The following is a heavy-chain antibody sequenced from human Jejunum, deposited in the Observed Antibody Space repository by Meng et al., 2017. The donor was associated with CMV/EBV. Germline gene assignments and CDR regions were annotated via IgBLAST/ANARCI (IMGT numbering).Heavy chain of an antibody. D-gene: IGHD6-19*01. Sequence: SFSGYYWSWSRQHPGKGLEWIGEIDHSGSTNYSPSLKRRVTISVDASKSQFSLRLSSVTAADTAIYYCARGYHGPGIAVTGADIDYWGQGTLVTVSS. V-gene: IGHV4-34*01. CDR1: SFSGYY. CDR2: IDHSGST. CDR3: ARGYHGPGIAVTGADIDY. J-gene: IGHJ4*02.